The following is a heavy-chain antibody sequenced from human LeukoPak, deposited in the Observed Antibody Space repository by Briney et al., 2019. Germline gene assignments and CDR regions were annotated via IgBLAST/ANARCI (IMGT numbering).Heavy chain of an antibody. CDR3: AKGDRAVAEGPEY. D-gene: IGHD6-19*01. Sequence: GGSLRLSCAASGFTFSTYAMSWVRQAPGKGLEWVSAISGRGVSTSYADSVRGRFTISRDNSKNTLYLQMNSLRAEDTAVYYCAKGDRAVAEGPEYWGQGTLVTVSS. J-gene: IGHJ4*02. V-gene: IGHV3-23*01. CDR1: GFTFSTYA. CDR2: ISGRGVST.